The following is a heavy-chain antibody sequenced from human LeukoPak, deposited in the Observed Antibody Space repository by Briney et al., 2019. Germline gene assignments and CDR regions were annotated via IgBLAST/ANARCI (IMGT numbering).Heavy chain of an antibody. CDR2: INHSGST. D-gene: IGHD5-18*01. V-gene: IGHV4-34*01. J-gene: IGHJ4*02. CDR1: RGSFSSRPYY. CDR3: ARRGYSYGDYFDY. Sequence: SETLSLTCTVSRGSFSSRPYYWSWIRQPPGKGLEWIGEINHSGSTNYNPSLKSRVTISVDTSKNQFSLKLSSVTAADTAVYYCARRGYSYGDYFDYWGQGTLVTVSS.